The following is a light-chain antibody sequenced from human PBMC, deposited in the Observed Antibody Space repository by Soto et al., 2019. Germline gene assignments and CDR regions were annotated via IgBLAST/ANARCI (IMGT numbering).Light chain of an antibody. CDR3: KSYAGSNTYV. CDR2: EVV. J-gene: IGLJ1*01. Sequence: QSVLTQPPSASGSPGQSVTISCTGTKNDIGVYDFVSWYQHHPAKAPRLIIYEVVQRPSGVPHRFSGSKSGNTASLTVSGLQAADEADYFCKSYAGSNTYVFGSGTKLTVL. CDR1: KNDIGVYDF. V-gene: IGLV2-8*01.